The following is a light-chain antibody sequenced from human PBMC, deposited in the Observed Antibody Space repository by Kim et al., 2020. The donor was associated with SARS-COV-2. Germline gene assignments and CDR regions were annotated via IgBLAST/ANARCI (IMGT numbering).Light chain of an antibody. CDR3: QQYGSSPPYT. Sequence: SPGERATVSCRASQSIGSNYLAWYQQKPSQAPTLLIYDTSRRATGIPDRFSGSGSGTEFTLTISRLEPEDFAVYYCQQYGSSPPYTFGQGTKLEI. CDR1: QSIGSNY. V-gene: IGKV3-20*01. CDR2: DTS. J-gene: IGKJ2*01.